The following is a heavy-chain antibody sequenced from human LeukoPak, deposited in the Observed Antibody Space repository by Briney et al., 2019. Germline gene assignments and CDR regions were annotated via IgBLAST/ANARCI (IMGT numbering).Heavy chain of an antibody. CDR2: IYYSGST. Sequence: SETLSLTCTVSGGSISSYYWSWIRQPPGKGLEWIGYIYYSGSTNYNPSLRSRVTISVDTSKNQFSLKLSSVTAADTAVYYCARDSDGRPVDYWGQGTLVTVSS. D-gene: IGHD3-10*01. V-gene: IGHV4-59*01. CDR3: ARDSDGRPVDY. J-gene: IGHJ4*02. CDR1: GGSISSYY.